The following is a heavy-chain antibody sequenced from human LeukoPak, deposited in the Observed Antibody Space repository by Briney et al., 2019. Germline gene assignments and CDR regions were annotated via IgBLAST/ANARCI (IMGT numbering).Heavy chain of an antibody. V-gene: IGHV3-21*04. Sequence: GGSLRLSCEASGFTFTTYSMTWVRQAPGKGLEWVSIISSGSSAIFSADALKGRFTISRDDAKNLLYLQMNSLRAEDTAVYYCARVSRSGTYYFDYWGQGTLVTVSS. CDR1: GFTFTTYS. J-gene: IGHJ4*02. CDR3: ARVSRSGTYYFDY. D-gene: IGHD3-10*01. CDR2: ISSGSSAI.